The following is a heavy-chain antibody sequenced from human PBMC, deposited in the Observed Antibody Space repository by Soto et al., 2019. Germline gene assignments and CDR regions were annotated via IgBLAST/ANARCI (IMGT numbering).Heavy chain of an antibody. CDR2: ISGGGDST. CDR3: AKVPFVGWEVRETDY. V-gene: IGHV3-23*01. J-gene: IGHJ4*03. CDR1: GFSFRDYA. Sequence: SLRLSCAASGFSFRDYAMSWVRQAPGKGLEWVSTISGGGDSTYYAESVKGRFTISRDNFKNTLFLQMNSLRAEDTAVYYCAKVPFVGWEVRETDYWGHGTLVTVSS. D-gene: IGHD1-26*01.